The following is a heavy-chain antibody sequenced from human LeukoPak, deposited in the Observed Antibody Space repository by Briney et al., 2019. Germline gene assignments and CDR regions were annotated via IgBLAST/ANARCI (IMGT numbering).Heavy chain of an antibody. D-gene: IGHD3-10*01. CDR2: IIPIFGTA. CDR1: GYTFTSYD. J-gene: IGHJ4*02. V-gene: IGHV1-69*13. Sequence: KPGASVKVSCKASGYTFTSYDINWVRQAPGQGLEWMGGIIPIFGTANYAQKFQGRVTITADESTSTAYMELSSLRSEDTAVYYCARSVGGVAFFPLSYWGQGTLVTVSS. CDR3: ARSVGGVAFFPLSY.